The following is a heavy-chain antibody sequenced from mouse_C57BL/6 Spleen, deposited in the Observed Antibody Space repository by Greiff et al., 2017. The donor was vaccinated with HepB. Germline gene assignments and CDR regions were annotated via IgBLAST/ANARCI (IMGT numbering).Heavy chain of an antibody. CDR1: GYTFTTYP. CDR3: ARKDYYGSYFDY. V-gene: IGHV1-47*01. J-gene: IGHJ2*01. Sequence: VKLVESGAELVKPGASVKMSCKASGYTFTTYPIEWMKQNHGKSLEWIGNFHPYNDDTKYNEKFKGKATLTVEKSSSTVYLELSRLTSDDSAVYYCARKDYYGSYFDYWGQGTTLTVSS. CDR2: FHPYNDDT. D-gene: IGHD1-1*01.